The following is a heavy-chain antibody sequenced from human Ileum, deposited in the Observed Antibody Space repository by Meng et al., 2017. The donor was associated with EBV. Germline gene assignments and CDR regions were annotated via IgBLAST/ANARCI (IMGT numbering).Heavy chain of an antibody. CDR1: GGSFSGYY. Sequence: QVQLQPGGAGLLNPSETLSLTCAVYGGSFSGYYWTWICQPPGKGLEWIGEINHSGSTNYNPSLKSRVTISVDKNQFSLKLSSVTAADTAVYYCARGFYTYGSSCFDYWGQGTLVTVSS. V-gene: IGHV4-34*01. CDR2: INHSGST. J-gene: IGHJ4*02. CDR3: ARGFYTYGSSCFDY. D-gene: IGHD6-13*01.